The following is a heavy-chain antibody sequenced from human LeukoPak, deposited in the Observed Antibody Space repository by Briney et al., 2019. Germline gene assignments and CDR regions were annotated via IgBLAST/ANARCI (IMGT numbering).Heavy chain of an antibody. D-gene: IGHD3-3*01. CDR2: IYYSGST. CDR1: GGSISSYY. Sequence: SSETLSLTCTVSGGSISSYYWSWIRQPPGKGLEWIGYIYYSGSTNYNPSLKSRVTISVDTSKSQFSLKLSSVTAAYTAVYYCARALDFWSGYYGYWGQGTLVTVSS. V-gene: IGHV4-59*01. J-gene: IGHJ4*02. CDR3: ARALDFWSGYYGY.